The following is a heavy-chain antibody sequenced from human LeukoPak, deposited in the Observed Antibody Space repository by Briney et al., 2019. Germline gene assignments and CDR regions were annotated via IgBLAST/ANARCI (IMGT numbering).Heavy chain of an antibody. Sequence: SETLSLTCAVYGGSFSTYYWSWIRQPPGKGLEWIGEINHSGSTNYNPSLKIRVTISVDTSKNQFSLKLSSVTAADTAVYYCARGGFYCGGDCYVDYWGQGTLVTVSS. D-gene: IGHD2-21*02. CDR3: ARGGFYCGGDCYVDY. V-gene: IGHV4-34*01. CDR1: GGSFSTYY. J-gene: IGHJ4*02. CDR2: INHSGST.